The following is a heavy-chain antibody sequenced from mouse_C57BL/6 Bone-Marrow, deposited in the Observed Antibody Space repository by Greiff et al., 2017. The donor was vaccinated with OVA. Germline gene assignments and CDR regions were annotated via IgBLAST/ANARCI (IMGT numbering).Heavy chain of an antibody. Sequence: QVQLQQPGAELVKPGASVKLSCKASGYTFTSYWMHWVKQRPGQGLEWIGMIHPNSGSTNYNEKFKSKATLTVDKSSSKAYMQLSSLTSEDSAVYYCASTYDGYSHFDYWGQGTTLTVSS. J-gene: IGHJ2*01. V-gene: IGHV1-64*01. CDR2: IHPNSGST. CDR1: GYTFTSYW. D-gene: IGHD2-3*01. CDR3: ASTYDGYSHFDY.